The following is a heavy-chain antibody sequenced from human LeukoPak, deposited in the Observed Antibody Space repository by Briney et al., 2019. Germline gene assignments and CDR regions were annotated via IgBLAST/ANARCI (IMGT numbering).Heavy chain of an antibody. CDR2: ISYDGSNK. V-gene: IGHV3-30*04. Sequence: GGSLRLSCAASGFTFSNYAMHWVRQAPGKGLEWVTVISYDGSNKYYPGSVKGRFTISRDDSKNTLYLQMNSLRAEDTAVYYCARDLHYYDTSGCSDYWGQGTLVTVSS. CDR3: ARDLHYYDTSGCSDY. J-gene: IGHJ4*02. D-gene: IGHD3-22*01. CDR1: GFTFSNYA.